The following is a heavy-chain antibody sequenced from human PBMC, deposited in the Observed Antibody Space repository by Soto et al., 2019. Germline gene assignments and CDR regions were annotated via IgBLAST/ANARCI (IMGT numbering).Heavy chain of an antibody. CDR1: GFTFSSYA. CDR2: ISGSGGST. V-gene: IGHV3-23*01. Sequence: GGSLRLSCAASGFTFSSYAMSWVRQAPGKGLEWVSAISGSGGSTYYADSVKGRFTISRDNSKNTLYLQMNSLRAEDTAVYYCAKVFGARIAAINRGYFDYWGQGTLVTVSS. D-gene: IGHD6-6*01. CDR3: AKVFGARIAAINRGYFDY. J-gene: IGHJ4*02.